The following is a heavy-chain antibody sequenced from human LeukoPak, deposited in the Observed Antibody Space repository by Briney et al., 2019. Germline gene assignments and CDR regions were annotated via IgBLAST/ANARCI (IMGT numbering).Heavy chain of an antibody. CDR3: ARQGYTASYYFLDF. D-gene: IGHD1-26*01. Sequence: SETLSLTCDVSGGSISSYYWGWVRQPAGKGLEWLGRIYTTGTTHFNPVLRSRLTMSVDTSKNQFSLKLTSVTAADTAVYFCARQGYTASYYFLDFWSQGTLVTVSS. CDR1: GGSISSYY. V-gene: IGHV4-4*07. CDR2: IYTTGTT. J-gene: IGHJ4*02.